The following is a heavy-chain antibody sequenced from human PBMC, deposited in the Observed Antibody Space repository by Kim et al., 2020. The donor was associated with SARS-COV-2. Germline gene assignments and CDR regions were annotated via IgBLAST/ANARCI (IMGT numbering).Heavy chain of an antibody. D-gene: IGHD6-19*01. CDR2: INTNTGNP. Sequence: ASVKVSCKASGYTFTSYAMNWVRQAPGQGLEWMGWINTNTGNPTYAQGFTGHFVFSLDTSVSTAYLQSSSLKAEDTAVYYCARAAIAVGYFYYYYYYMDVWGKGTTVTVSS. J-gene: IGHJ6*03. V-gene: IGHV7-4-1*02. CDR3: ARAAIAVGYFYYYYYYMDV. CDR1: GYTFTSYA.